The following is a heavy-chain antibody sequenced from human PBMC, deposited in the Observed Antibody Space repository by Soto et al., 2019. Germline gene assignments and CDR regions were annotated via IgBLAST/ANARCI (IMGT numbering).Heavy chain of an antibody. Sequence: ASVKVSCTASGGTLSSYGISWVRQAPGQGLEWMGGIIPIFGTANYAQKFQGRVTITADESTSTAYMELSSLRSEDTAVYYCARVPLLQLERQNYFDYWGQGTQVTVSS. CDR2: IIPIFGTA. CDR1: GGTLSSYG. V-gene: IGHV1-69*13. CDR3: ARVPLLQLERQNYFDY. J-gene: IGHJ4*02. D-gene: IGHD1-1*01.